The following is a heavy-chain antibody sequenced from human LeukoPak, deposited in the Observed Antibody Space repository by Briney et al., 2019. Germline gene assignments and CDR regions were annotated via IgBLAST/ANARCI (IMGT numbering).Heavy chain of an antibody. J-gene: IGHJ4*02. V-gene: IGHV3-23*01. Sequence: PGGSLRLSFAASGFTFSSYGMSWVRQAPGKGLEWVSAISGSGGSTYYADSVKGRFTISRDNSKNTLYLQMNSLRAEDTAIYYCATYRQVLLPFESWGQGTLVTVSS. D-gene: IGHD2-8*02. CDR3: ATYRQVLLPFES. CDR1: GFTFSSYG. CDR2: ISGSGGST.